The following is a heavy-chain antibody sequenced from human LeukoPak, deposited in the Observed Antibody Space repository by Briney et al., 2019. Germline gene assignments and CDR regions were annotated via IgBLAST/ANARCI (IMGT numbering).Heavy chain of an antibody. D-gene: IGHD3-10*01. J-gene: IGHJ4*02. CDR1: GFTFSTYW. CDR2: IKQDGSEK. CDR3: ARVGGAYYGSGSYYSGY. Sequence: PGGSLRLSCAASGFTFSTYWMSWVRQAPGKGLEWVANIKQDGSEKYYVDSVKGRFTISRDNAKNSLYLQMNSLRAEDTAVYYCARVGGAYYGSGSYYSGYRGQGTLVTVSS. V-gene: IGHV3-7*01.